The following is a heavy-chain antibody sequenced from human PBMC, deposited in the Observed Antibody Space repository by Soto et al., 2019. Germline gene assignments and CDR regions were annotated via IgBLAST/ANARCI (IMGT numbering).Heavy chain of an antibody. CDR3: NTGYSYGLRNR. CDR2: IKSRSDGETI. D-gene: IGHD5-18*01. J-gene: IGHJ4*02. Sequence: GGSLRLSCAASGFPFSNAWMFWVRQVPGKGLEWVGRIKSRSDGETIDYAAPVKGRFTISRDDSKKVLYLQMSSLKTEDTGVYYGNTGYSYGLRNRWGQGAMVTVSS. CDR1: GFPFSNAW. V-gene: IGHV3-15*01.